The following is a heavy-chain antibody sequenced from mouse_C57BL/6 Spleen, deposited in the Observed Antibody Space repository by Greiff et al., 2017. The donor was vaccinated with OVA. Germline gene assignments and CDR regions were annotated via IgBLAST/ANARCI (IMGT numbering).Heavy chain of an antibody. CDR2: VYPYNGGT. J-gene: IGHJ1*03. D-gene: IGHD2-5*01. CDR3: AHSNYVHWYFDV. CDR1: GFTFTDYY. Sequence: EVKLHQSGPVLVKPGPSVKISCKASGFTFTDYYMHWVKQSHGKSLEWIGLVYPYNGGTSYNQKFKGKATLTVDTSSSTAYMELNSLTSEDSAVYYCAHSNYVHWYFDVWGTGTTVTVSS. V-gene: IGHV1-36*01.